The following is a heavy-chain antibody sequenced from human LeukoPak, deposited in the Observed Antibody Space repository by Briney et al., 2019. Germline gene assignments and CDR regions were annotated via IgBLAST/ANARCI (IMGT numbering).Heavy chain of an antibody. D-gene: IGHD3-10*01. CDR1: GYTFTGYY. CDR3: ARTVPTMVRGVIPSRFDP. Sequence: ASVKVSCKASGYTFTGYYMHWVRQAPGQGLEWMGWINPNSGGTNYAQKFQGRVTMTGDTSISTAYMELSRLRSDDTAVYYCARTVPTMVRGVIPSRFDPWGQGTLVTVSS. V-gene: IGHV1-2*02. CDR2: INPNSGGT. J-gene: IGHJ5*02.